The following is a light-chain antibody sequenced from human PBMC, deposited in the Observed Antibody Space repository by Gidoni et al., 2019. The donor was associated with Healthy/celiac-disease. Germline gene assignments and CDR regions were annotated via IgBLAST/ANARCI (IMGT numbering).Light chain of an antibody. Sequence: DIQMTQSPSSLSASVGDRVTITCRASQSISSYLNWYQQKPGKAPKLLIYASSSLQSGVRSRFSDSGSGTDFTVTIRSLQPEDFATYYCQQSYSTPYTFGQGTKLEIK. CDR2: ASS. V-gene: IGKV1-39*01. CDR3: QQSYSTPYT. J-gene: IGKJ2*01. CDR1: QSISSY.